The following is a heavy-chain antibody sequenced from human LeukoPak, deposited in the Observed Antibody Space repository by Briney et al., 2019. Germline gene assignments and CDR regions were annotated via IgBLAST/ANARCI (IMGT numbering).Heavy chain of an antibody. CDR3: AKGKGYCSAGSCRIFDY. CDR2: IYPGDSDT. J-gene: IGHJ4*02. CDR1: GYSFTSYW. Sequence: GESLKISCKGSGYSFTSYWISWVRQMPGKGLEWMGIIYPGDSDTRYSPSLQGQVTIPADKSISTAYLQWSSLKASDTAMYYCAKGKGYCSAGSCRIFDYWGQGTLVTVSS. D-gene: IGHD2-15*01. V-gene: IGHV5-51*01.